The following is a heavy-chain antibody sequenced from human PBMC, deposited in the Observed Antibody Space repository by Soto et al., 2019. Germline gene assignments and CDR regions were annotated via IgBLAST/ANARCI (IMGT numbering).Heavy chain of an antibody. CDR1: GFSLSTSGVG. CDR2: IYWDDDK. Sequence: QITLKESGPTLVKPTQTLTLTCTFSGFSLSTSGVGVGWIRQPPGKALEWLALIYWDDDKRYSPSLRSRLTISKVTSKNQVVLTMTNMDPVDTATYHCIQSRCGGDCLQSYASHYYYGMDVWGQGTTVTVSS. J-gene: IGHJ6*02. V-gene: IGHV2-5*02. CDR3: IQSRCGGDCLQSYASHYYYGMDV. D-gene: IGHD2-21*02.